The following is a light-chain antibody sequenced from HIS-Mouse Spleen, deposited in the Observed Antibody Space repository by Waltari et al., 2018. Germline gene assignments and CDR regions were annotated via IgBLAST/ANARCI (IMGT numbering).Light chain of an antibody. CDR3: CSYAGSSTVV. V-gene: IGLV2-23*01. J-gene: IGLJ2*01. CDR2: EGS. Sequence: SPGQSITISCTGTSSDVGSYNLVSWYQQHQGKAPKLMIYEGSKRPSGVSNRFSGSKSGNTASLTISGLQAEDEADYYCCSYAGSSTVVFGGGTKLTVL. CDR1: SSDVGSYNL.